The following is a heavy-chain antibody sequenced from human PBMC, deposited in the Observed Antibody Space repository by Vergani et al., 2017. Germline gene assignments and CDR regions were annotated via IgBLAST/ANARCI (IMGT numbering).Heavy chain of an antibody. CDR3: ARRGDTAMARYWYFDL. CDR1: GGSFSGYY. D-gene: IGHD5-18*01. Sequence: QVQLHQFCSVLLKPSETLSLTCAVYGGSFSGYYWSWIRQPPGKGLEWIGEINHSGSTNYNPSLKSRVTISVDTSKNQFSLKLSSVTAADTAVYYCARRGDTAMARYWYFDLWGRGTLVTVSS. CDR2: INHSGST. J-gene: IGHJ2*01. V-gene: IGHV4-34*01.